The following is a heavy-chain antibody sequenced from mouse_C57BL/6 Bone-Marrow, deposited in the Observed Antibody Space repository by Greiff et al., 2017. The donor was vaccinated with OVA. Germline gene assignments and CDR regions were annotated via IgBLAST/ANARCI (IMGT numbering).Heavy chain of an antibody. CDR3: ARKGGYAMDY. CDR2: INPNNGGT. V-gene: IGHV1-26*01. Sequence: VQLQQSGPELVKPGASVKISCKASGYTFTDYYMNWVKQSHGKSLEWIGDINPNNGGTSYNQKFKGKATVTVDKSSSTAYMELRSLTSEDSAVYYCARKGGYAMDYWGQGTSVTVSS. J-gene: IGHJ4*01. CDR1: GYTFTDYY.